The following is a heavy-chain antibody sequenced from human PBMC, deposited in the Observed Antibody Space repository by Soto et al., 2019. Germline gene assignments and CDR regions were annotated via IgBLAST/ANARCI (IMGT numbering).Heavy chain of an antibody. D-gene: IGHD4-17*01. J-gene: IGHJ4*02. CDR1: CYTFTSHG. V-gene: IGHV1-18*04. Sequence: ASVKVSCKASCYTFTSHGISWVRQAPGQGLEWMGWISGYNGNTNYAQKLQGRVTMTTDTSTSTAYMELRSLRSDDTAVYYCATWAGHNRDFGGHFDYWGQGTRVTVSS. CDR2: ISGYNGNT. CDR3: ATWAGHNRDFGGHFDY.